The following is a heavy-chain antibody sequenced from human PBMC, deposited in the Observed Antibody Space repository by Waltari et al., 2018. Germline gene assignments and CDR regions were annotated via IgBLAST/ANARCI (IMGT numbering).Heavy chain of an antibody. CDR1: GSTLGSYW. J-gene: IGHJ3*02. CDR3: ARDQWFAFDI. D-gene: IGHD3-22*01. Sequence: EVQLVESGGGLVQPGGSLRLSWAASGSTLGSYWMSWVRQAPGKGLEWVANIKKDGSEEYYVDSVRGRFTISRDNAKNSLYLQMNSLRPEDTAVYYCARDQWFAFDIWGQGTMVTVSS. CDR2: IKKDGSEE. V-gene: IGHV3-7*01.